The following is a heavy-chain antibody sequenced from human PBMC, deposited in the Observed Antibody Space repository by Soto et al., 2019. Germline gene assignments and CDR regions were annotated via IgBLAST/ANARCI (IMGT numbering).Heavy chain of an antibody. CDR3: AREGGDNPDPEGYGMDV. CDR2: IIPIFGTA. CDR1: GGTFSSYA. J-gene: IGHJ6*02. Sequence: QVQLVQSGAEVKKPGSSVKVSCKASGGTFSSYAISWVRQAPGQGLEWMGGIIPIFGTANYAQKFQGRVTINEDEATSTTYVEMSSLGCEDTAVYYCAREGGDNPDPEGYGMDVWGQGTTVIVSS. D-gene: IGHD3-16*01. V-gene: IGHV1-69*12.